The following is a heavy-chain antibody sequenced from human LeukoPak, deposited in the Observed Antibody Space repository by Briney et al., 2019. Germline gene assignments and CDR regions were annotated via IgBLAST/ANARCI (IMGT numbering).Heavy chain of an antibody. CDR2: INHSGST. Sequence: PSETLSLTCAVYGGSFSGYYWSWIRQPPGKGLEWIGEINHSGSTNYNPSLKSRVTTSVDTSKNQFSLRLSSVTAADTAVYYCASGVVVAATYFDYWGQGTLVTVSS. J-gene: IGHJ4*02. CDR3: ASGVVVAATYFDY. CDR1: GGSFSGYY. D-gene: IGHD2-15*01. V-gene: IGHV4-34*01.